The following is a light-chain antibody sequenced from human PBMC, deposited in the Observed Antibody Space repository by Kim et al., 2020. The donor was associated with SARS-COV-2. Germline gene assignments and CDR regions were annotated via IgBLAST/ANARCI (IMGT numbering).Light chain of an antibody. Sequence: RATINCKSSQSVLYSSNNQHYFGWYQQKPGQPPKLLIYWASTRESGVPDRFSGSGSGTDFTLTISSLQAEDGAVYYCQQYYSAPYTFGQGTKLEI. V-gene: IGKV4-1*01. CDR3: QQYYSAPYT. CDR1: QSVLYSSNNQHY. CDR2: WAS. J-gene: IGKJ2*01.